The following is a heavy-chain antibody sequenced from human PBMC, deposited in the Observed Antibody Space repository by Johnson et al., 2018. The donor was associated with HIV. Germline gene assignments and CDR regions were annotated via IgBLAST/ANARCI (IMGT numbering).Heavy chain of an antibody. J-gene: IGHJ3*02. D-gene: IGHD3-22*01. CDR2: ISNDGSKK. CDR1: GFTFSDYY. V-gene: IGHV3-30*03. CDR3: ARGKYYYDSSGYYGPKTNNGAFDI. Sequence: QVQLVESGGGLVKPGGSLRLSCAASGFTFSDYYMSWIRQAPGKGLEWVAVISNDGSKKCSADSVQGCLTNFRDISKSTLFLQMNSLRAEDTAVYYCARGKYYYDSSGYYGPKTNNGAFDIWGQGTMVTVSS.